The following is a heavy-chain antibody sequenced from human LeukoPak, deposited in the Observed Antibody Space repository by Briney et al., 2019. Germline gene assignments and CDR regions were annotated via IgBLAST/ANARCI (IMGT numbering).Heavy chain of an antibody. J-gene: IGHJ4*02. Sequence: KSSETLSLTCTVSGGSISSYYWSWIRQPPGKGLEWIGYIYYSGSTNYNPSLKSRVTISVDTSKNQFSLELSSVTAADTAVYYCARIRTDYYDSSGYYGPQYYFDYWGQGTLVTVSS. CDR2: IYYSGST. CDR3: ARIRTDYYDSSGYYGPQYYFDY. V-gene: IGHV4-59*01. CDR1: GGSISSYY. D-gene: IGHD3-22*01.